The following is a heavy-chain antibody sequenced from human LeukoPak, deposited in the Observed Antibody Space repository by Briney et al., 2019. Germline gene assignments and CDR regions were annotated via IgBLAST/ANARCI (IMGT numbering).Heavy chain of an antibody. CDR3: ARVQRPLDGADY. CDR1: GGSISSYY. Sequence: KPSETLSLTCTVSGGSISSYYWSCIRQPPGKGLEWIGYIYYSGSTYYNPSLKSRVTISVDTSKNLFSPKLSSVTAADTAVYYCARVQRPLDGADYWGQGTLVTVSS. CDR2: IYYSGST. D-gene: IGHD1-1*01. J-gene: IGHJ4*02. V-gene: IGHV4-59*01.